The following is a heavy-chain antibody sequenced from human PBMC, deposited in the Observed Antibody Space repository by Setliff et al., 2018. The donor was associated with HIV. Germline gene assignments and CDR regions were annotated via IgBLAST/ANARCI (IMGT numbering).Heavy chain of an antibody. D-gene: IGHD5-12*01. CDR2: INVGNGNT. Sequence: ASVKVSCKASGYTFTSHAFHWVRQAPGQSLEWMGWINVGNGNTRYSREFEGRVTITRDTSASTVHLELSSLRSEDMAVYYCARGSKRWLQFDFFDYWGQGTLVTVSS. CDR1: GYTFTSHA. V-gene: IGHV1-3*03. J-gene: IGHJ4*02. CDR3: ARGSKRWLQFDFFDY.